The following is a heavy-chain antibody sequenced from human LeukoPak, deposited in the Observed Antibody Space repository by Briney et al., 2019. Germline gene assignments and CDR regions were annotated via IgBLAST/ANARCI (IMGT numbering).Heavy chain of an antibody. CDR3: ARILVSYMDV. Sequence: PGGSLRLSCAASGFTFSSYGMSWVRQAPGKGLEWVSAISGSGDSTYYADSVKGRFTISRDNAKNSLYLQMNSLRAEDTAVYYCARILVSYMDVWGKGTTVTVSS. CDR2: ISGSGDST. CDR1: GFTFSSYG. D-gene: IGHD6-6*01. V-gene: IGHV3-23*01. J-gene: IGHJ6*03.